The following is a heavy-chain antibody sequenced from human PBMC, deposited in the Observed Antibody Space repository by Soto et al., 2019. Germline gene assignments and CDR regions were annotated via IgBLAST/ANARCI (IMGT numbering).Heavy chain of an antibody. J-gene: IGHJ5*02. CDR3: ARKVGFSFDP. CDR2: INHSGST. V-gene: IGHV4-34*01. D-gene: IGHD1-26*01. CDR1: GVSFSGYY. Sequence: SETLSLTCAVYGVSFSGYYWSWIRQPPGKGLEWIGEINHSGSTNYNPSLKSRVTISVDTSKNQFSLKLSSVTAADTAVYYCARKVGFSFDPWGQGTLVTVSS.